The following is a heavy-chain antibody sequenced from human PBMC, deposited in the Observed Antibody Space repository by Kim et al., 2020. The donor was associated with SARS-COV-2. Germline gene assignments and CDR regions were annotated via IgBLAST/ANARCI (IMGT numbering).Heavy chain of an antibody. D-gene: IGHD3-10*01. CDR2: ISWHGGGI. CDR3: AKDIRPQALGGSLMDV. V-gene: IGHV3-9*01. J-gene: IGHJ6*01. Sequence: GGSLRLSCAVSGFTFDDYAMHWVRQAPGKGLEWVAVISWHGGGIVYADSVRGRFKISRDNAKNSLYLQMNSLRAEDTALYFCAKDIRPQALGGSLMDVWGQGTTDTVSS. CDR1: GFTFDDYA.